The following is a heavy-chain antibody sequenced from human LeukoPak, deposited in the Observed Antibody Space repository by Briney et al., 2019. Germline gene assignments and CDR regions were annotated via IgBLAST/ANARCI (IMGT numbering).Heavy chain of an antibody. J-gene: IGHJ4*02. CDR1: GFTVSSNY. CDR3: ARVEYYYDSSGYLGSYYFDY. D-gene: IGHD3-22*01. V-gene: IGHV3-53*01. Sequence: GWPLRLSCAASGFTVSSNYMRWVRQAPGTGLEWASVIYSGGSTYYADSVKGRFTISRDNSKNTLYLQMNSLRAEDTAVYYCARVEYYYDSSGYLGSYYFDYWGQGTLVTVSS. CDR2: IYSGGST.